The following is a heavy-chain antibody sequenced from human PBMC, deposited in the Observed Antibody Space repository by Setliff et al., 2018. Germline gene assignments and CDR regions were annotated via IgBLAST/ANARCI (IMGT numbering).Heavy chain of an antibody. CDR3: ARGGGRYHAAS. J-gene: IGHJ4*02. CDR1: GASINSGSNH. V-gene: IGHV4-39*07. Sequence: SETLSLTCTVSGASINSGSNHWGWIRQPPGKGLEWIGRIHYRGTTYSNASLASRLTLSVDTSKNQFSLNLSSVTAADTAVYYCARGGGRYHAASWGQGTMVTVSS. CDR2: IHYRGTT. D-gene: IGHD1-26*01.